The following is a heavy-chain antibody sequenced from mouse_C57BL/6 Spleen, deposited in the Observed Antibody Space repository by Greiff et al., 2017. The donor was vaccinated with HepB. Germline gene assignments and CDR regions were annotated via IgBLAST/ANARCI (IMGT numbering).Heavy chain of an antibody. CDR3: ARAMTTVVAKGYFDV. CDR1: GYTFTSYW. D-gene: IGHD1-1*01. V-gene: IGHV1-69*01. J-gene: IGHJ1*03. Sequence: VQLQQPGAELVMPGASVKLSCKASGYTFTSYWMHWVKQRPGQGLEWIGEIDPSDSYTNYNQKFKGKSTLTVDKSSSTAYMQLSSLTSEDSAVYYCARAMTTVVAKGYFDVWGTGTTVTVSS. CDR2: IDPSDSYT.